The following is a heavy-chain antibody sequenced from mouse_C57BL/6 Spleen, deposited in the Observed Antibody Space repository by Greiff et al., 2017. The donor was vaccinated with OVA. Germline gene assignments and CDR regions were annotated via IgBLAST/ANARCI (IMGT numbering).Heavy chain of an antibody. D-gene: IGHD1-1*01. CDR2: IYPGDGDT. V-gene: IGHV1-82*01. Sequence: VKLMESGPELVKPGASVKISCKASGYAFSSSWMNWVKQRPGKGLEWIGRIYPGDGDTNYNGKFKGKATLTADKSSSTAYMQLSSLTSEDSAVYFCARGYGSSKNWYFDVWGTGTTVTVSS. CDR3: ARGYGSSKNWYFDV. CDR1: GYAFSSSW. J-gene: IGHJ1*03.